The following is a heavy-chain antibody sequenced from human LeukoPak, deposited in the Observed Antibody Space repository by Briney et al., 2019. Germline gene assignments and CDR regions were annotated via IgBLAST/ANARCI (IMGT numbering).Heavy chain of an antibody. V-gene: IGHV1-69*04. CDR2: IIPILGIA. D-gene: IGHD3-3*01. J-gene: IGHJ4*02. Sequence: SVKVSCKASGGTFSSYAIRWVRQAPGQGLEWMGRIIPILGIANYAQKFQGRVTITADKSTSTAYMELSSLRSEDTAVYYCARVAMEGGYYTGFTLDYWGQGTLVTVSS. CDR3: ARVAMEGGYYTGFTLDY. CDR1: GGTFSSYA.